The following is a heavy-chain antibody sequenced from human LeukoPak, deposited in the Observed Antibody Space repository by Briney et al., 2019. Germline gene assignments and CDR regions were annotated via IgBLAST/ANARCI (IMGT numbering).Heavy chain of an antibody. CDR3: ANVYCSGGSCSFLY. J-gene: IGHJ4*02. CDR1: GFTVSSNY. Sequence: PGGSLRLSCAASGFTVSSNYMSWVRQAPGKGLEWVSVIYSGGSTYYADSVKGRFTISRDNSKNTLYLQMNSLRAEDTAVYYCANVYCSGGSCSFLYWGQGTLVTVSS. CDR2: IYSGGST. V-gene: IGHV3-53*01. D-gene: IGHD2-15*01.